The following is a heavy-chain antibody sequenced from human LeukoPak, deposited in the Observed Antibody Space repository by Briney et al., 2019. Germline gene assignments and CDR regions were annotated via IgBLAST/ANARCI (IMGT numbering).Heavy chain of an antibody. Sequence: GESLKISCKGSGYSFTSYWIGWVRQMPGKGLEWMGIIYPGDSDTRYSPSFQGQVTISADKSISTAYLQWSSLKASDTAMYYCARAVVPAAIGDAFDIWGQGTMVTVSS. CDR2: IYPGDSDT. D-gene: IGHD2-2*02. CDR3: ARAVVPAAIGDAFDI. V-gene: IGHV5-51*01. CDR1: GYSFTSYW. J-gene: IGHJ3*02.